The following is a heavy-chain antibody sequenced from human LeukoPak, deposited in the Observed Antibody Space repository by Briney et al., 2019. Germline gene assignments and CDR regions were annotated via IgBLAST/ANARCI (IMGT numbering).Heavy chain of an antibody. CDR1: GGSFSSRSYY. J-gene: IGHJ4*02. CDR3: ARGPYGSGSYY. D-gene: IGHD3-10*01. Sequence: SETLSLTCSVSGGSFSSRSYYWAWIRQPPGKGLEWIGYIYYSGTTYYNPSLKSRVTISVDTSKNQFSLKLTSVTAADTAVYFCARGPYGSGSYYWGQGTLVTVSS. V-gene: IGHV4-30-4*08. CDR2: IYYSGTT.